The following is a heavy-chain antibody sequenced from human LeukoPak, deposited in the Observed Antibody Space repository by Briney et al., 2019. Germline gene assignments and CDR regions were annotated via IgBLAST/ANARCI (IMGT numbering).Heavy chain of an antibody. J-gene: IGHJ3*02. CDR3: ARESYYYDSSAAFDI. D-gene: IGHD3-22*01. CDR2: AYHCNT. Sequence: AYHCNTNYAQKLQGRVTMTTDTSTSTAYMELRSLRSDDTAVYYCARESYYYDSSAAFDIWGQGTMVTVSS. V-gene: IGHV1-18*01.